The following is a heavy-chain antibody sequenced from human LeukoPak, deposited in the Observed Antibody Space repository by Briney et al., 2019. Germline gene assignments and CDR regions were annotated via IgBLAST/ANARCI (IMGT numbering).Heavy chain of an antibody. V-gene: IGHV3-30*03. D-gene: IGHD2-2*01. CDR2: ISYDGSNK. Sequence: PGGSLRLSCAASGFTFSSYGMHWFRQAPGKGLEWVAVISYDGSNKYYADSVKGRFTISRDNSKNTLYLQMNSLRVEDTAVYYCAREGYCRGTNCFTRGAFDYWGQGTLVTVSS. CDR3: AREGYCRGTNCFTRGAFDY. J-gene: IGHJ4*02. CDR1: GFTFSSYG.